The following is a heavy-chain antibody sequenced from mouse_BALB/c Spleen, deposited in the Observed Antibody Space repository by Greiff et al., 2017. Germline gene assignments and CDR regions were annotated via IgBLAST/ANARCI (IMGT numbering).Heavy chain of an antibody. Sequence: VMLVESGPGLVQPSQSLSITCTVSGFSLTSYGVHWVRQSPGKGLEWLGVIWSGGSTDYNAAFISRLSISKDNSKSQVFFKMNSLQANDTAIYYCARNSTGCYYAMDYWGQGTSVTVSS. CDR3: ARNSTGCYYAMDY. CDR2: IWSGGST. V-gene: IGHV2-2*02. J-gene: IGHJ4*01. D-gene: IGHD4-1*02. CDR1: GFSLTSYG.